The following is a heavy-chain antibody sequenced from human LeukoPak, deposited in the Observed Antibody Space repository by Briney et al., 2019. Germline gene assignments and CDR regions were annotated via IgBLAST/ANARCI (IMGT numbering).Heavy chain of an antibody. D-gene: IGHD1-26*01. CDR1: GFTFGDFS. J-gene: IGHJ4*02. Sequence: GGSLRLSCAASGFTFGDFSLHWVRQAPGMGLEWVSVITWDGSRTAYADSVRGRFTSSRDNSKNSLYLQMNNLRSEDTALYYCARDVSRSDSAGFDHWGQGTLVTVSS. V-gene: IGHV3-43*01. CDR3: ARDVSRSDSAGFDH. CDR2: ITWDGSRT.